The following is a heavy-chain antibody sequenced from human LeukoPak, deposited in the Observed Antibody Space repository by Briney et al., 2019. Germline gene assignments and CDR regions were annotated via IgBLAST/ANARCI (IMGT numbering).Heavy chain of an antibody. Sequence: GGSLRLSCAASGFTFSNYAMSWVRQAPGKGLEWVSAISGSGGSTYYADSVKGRFTISRDNSKNTLYLQMNSLRAEDTAVYYCAKDYRSGYYYYYMDVWGKGTTVTVSS. CDR2: ISGSGGST. J-gene: IGHJ6*03. CDR3: AKDYRSGYYYYYMDV. D-gene: IGHD3-16*02. CDR1: GFTFSNYA. V-gene: IGHV3-23*01.